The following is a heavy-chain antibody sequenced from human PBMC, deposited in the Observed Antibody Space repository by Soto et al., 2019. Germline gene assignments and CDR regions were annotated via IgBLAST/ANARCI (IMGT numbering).Heavy chain of an antibody. Sequence: PSETLSLTCAVYGGSFSGYYWSWIRQPPGKGLEWIGEINHSGSTNYNPSLKSRVTISVDTSKNQFSLKLSSVTAADTAVYYCARLQGSSGRYFYYYYGMDVWGQGTTVTVSS. CDR3: ARLQGSSGRYFYYYYGMDV. CDR1: GGSFSGYY. J-gene: IGHJ6*02. D-gene: IGHD6-19*01. V-gene: IGHV4-34*01. CDR2: INHSGST.